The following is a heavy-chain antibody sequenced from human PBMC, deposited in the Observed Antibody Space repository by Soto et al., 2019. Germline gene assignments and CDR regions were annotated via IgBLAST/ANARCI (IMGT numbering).Heavy chain of an antibody. D-gene: IGHD3-3*01. CDR3: ARDGSGAFPDYFES. CDR1: GDSTPINIAA. V-gene: IGHV6-1*01. CDR2: TFYRSKWYS. J-gene: IGHJ4*02. Sequence: PSQTLSLTCAISGDSTPINIAAWNWIRQSPSRGLEWLGRTFYRSKWYSDYALSVKSRITINPDTSKNQISLHLNSVTPEDTAVYYCARDGSGAFPDYFESWGQGTLVTVSS.